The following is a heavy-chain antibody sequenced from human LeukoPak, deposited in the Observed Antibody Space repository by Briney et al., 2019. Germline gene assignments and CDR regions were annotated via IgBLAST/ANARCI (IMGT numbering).Heavy chain of an antibody. V-gene: IGHV1-69*04. CDR2: IIPILGVA. Sequence: ASVKVSCKTSGYTFTGYFLNWVRQAPGQGLEWMGRIIPILGVANYAQKFQGRVTITADKSTSTAYMELSSLRSEDTAVYYCARDFSVVITPGSFDIWGQGTMVTVSS. J-gene: IGHJ3*02. CDR1: GYTFTGYF. D-gene: IGHD3-22*01. CDR3: ARDFSVVITPGSFDI.